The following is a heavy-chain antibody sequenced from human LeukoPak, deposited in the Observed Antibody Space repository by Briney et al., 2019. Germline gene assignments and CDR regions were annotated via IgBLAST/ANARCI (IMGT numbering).Heavy chain of an antibody. Sequence: GGSLRLSCAASGFTFSSYEMNWGRQAPGKGLEWVSYISSSGSTIYYADSVKGRFTISRDNAKNSLYLQMNSLRAEDTAVYYCASQISGYCSGGSCYSRDYWGQGTLVTVSS. CDR1: GFTFSSYE. J-gene: IGHJ4*02. V-gene: IGHV3-48*03. D-gene: IGHD2-15*01. CDR3: ASQISGYCSGGSCYSRDY. CDR2: ISSSGSTI.